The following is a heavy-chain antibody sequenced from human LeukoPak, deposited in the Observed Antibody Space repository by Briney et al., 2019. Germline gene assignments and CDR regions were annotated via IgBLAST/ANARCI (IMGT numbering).Heavy chain of an antibody. D-gene: IGHD6-19*01. CDR1: GFTFSSYA. CDR3: ATPEKQWHIFDY. Sequence: GGSLRLFCAASGFTFSSYAMFWVCQAPGKGLEGVAVISFDGSNKYYEDFVKGRFTISGDNSKNTLYLQMNSLRAEDTAVYYCATPEKQWHIFDYWGQGTLVTVSS. CDR2: ISFDGSNK. J-gene: IGHJ4*02. V-gene: IGHV3-30*04.